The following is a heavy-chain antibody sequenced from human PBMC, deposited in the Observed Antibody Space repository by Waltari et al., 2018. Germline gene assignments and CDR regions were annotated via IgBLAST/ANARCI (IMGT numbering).Heavy chain of an antibody. Sequence: QLQLQESGPGLVKPSETLSLTSTVPVGSFSSSSYYWGWIRQPPGKGLEGIGSIYYSGSTYYNPYLKSRVTISVDTSKNQFSLKLSSVTAADTAVYYCARGSGGSGEHWFDPWGQGTLVTVSS. J-gene: IGHJ5*02. CDR1: VGSFSSSSYY. CDR3: ARGSGGSGEHWFDP. CDR2: IYYSGST. V-gene: IGHV4-39*07. D-gene: IGHD2-15*01.